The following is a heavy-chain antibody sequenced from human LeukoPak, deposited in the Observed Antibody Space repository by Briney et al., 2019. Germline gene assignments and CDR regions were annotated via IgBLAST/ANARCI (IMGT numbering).Heavy chain of an antibody. D-gene: IGHD1-20*01. Sequence: PSETLSLTCTVSGGSISSSSYYWGWIRQPPGKGLEWIGSIYYSGSTYYNPSLKSRVTISVDTSKNQFSLKLSSVTAADTAVYYCARRITGTTSDTFDYWGQGILDTVSS. CDR1: GGSISSSSYY. V-gene: IGHV4-39*01. J-gene: IGHJ4*02. CDR3: ARRITGTTSDTFDY. CDR2: IYYSGST.